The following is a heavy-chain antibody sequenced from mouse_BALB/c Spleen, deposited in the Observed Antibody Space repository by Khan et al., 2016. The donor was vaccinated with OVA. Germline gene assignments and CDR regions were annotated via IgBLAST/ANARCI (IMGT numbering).Heavy chain of an antibody. CDR1: GYTFTDIT. Sequence: QIQLVQSGAELVRPGVSVKISCKGSGYTFTDITMHWVRQSHAMSLEWIGVISTYYGHATYNQEFKDKATLTVDNSSSIAYMELARLTSEDSVIFYCTRGGGGPRFAYGGQGTLVTVSA. CDR3: TRGGGGPRFAY. CDR2: ISTYYGHA. J-gene: IGHJ3*01. V-gene: IGHV1S137*01. D-gene: IGHD3-3*01.